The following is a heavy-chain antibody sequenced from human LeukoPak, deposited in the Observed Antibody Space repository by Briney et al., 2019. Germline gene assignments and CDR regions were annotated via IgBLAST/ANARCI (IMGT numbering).Heavy chain of an antibody. Sequence: GGSLRLSCEASGFTFSIYGMTWVRQAPGKGLEWVSAIVGSGVTTYYADSVKGRFTISGDNSKNTLYLQMNSLRAEDTAVYYCAKIQGYLDYWGQGTLVTVSS. CDR2: IVGSGVTT. CDR3: AKIQGYLDY. V-gene: IGHV3-23*01. CDR1: GFTFSIYG. J-gene: IGHJ4*02.